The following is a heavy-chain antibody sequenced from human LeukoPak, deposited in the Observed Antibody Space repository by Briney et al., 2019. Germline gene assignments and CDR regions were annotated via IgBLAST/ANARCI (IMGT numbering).Heavy chain of an antibody. J-gene: IGHJ3*01. V-gene: IGHV1-2*06. Sequence: ASVKVSCKASGYTFTDNYIHWVRQAPGQGLEWMGRVNPDSGGINYAQKFQGRVTMARDTSINTAFVELRRLRSDDTATYYCARAQNYHDRSGYSDDTFDVWGHGTMITVSS. CDR3: ARAQNYHDRSGYSDDTFDV. CDR2: VNPDSGGI. D-gene: IGHD3-22*01. CDR1: GYTFTDNY.